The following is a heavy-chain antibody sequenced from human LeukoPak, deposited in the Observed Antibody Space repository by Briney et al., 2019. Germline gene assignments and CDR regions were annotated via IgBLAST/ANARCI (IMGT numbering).Heavy chain of an antibody. CDR3: AREVYCSGGSCYYYYGMDV. CDR2: ISAYNGNT. D-gene: IGHD2-15*01. V-gene: IGHV1-18*01. Sequence: ASVTVSCKASGYTFTSYGISWVRQAPGQGLEWMGWISAYNGNTTYAKKLQGRVTMTTDTSTSTAYMELRSLRSDDTAVYYCAREVYCSGGSCYYYYGMDVWGQGTTVTVSS. J-gene: IGHJ6*02. CDR1: GYTFTSYG.